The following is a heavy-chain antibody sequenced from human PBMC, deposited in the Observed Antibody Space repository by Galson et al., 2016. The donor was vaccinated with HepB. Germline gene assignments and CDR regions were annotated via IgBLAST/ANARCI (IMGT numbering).Heavy chain of an antibody. V-gene: IGHV1-69*06. CDR3: ARVTGLIVPAAIRRNAAWFDP. J-gene: IGHJ5*02. D-gene: IGHD2-2*02. CDR2: IIPIFGTA. CDR1: GGTFSNYA. Sequence: SVKVSCKASGGTFSNYAVSWVRQAPGQGLEWMGGIIPIFGTANYAQKLQGRVTITADKSTNTVYMELSSLRSEDTAVYYCARVTGLIVPAAIRRNAAWFDPWGQGTLVTVSS.